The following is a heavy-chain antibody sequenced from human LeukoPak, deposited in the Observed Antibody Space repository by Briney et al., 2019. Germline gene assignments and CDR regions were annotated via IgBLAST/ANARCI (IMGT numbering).Heavy chain of an antibody. V-gene: IGHV4-59*08. J-gene: IGHJ6*02. Sequence: SEALSLTCTVSGGSISSYYWSWIRQPPGKGLEWTGYIYYSGSTNYNPSLKSRVTISVDTSKNQFSLKLSSVTAADTAVYYCARLSNGSGSYTSRYYYYGMDVWGQGTTVTVSS. D-gene: IGHD3-10*01. CDR2: IYYSGST. CDR1: GGSISSYY. CDR3: ARLSNGSGSYTSRYYYYGMDV.